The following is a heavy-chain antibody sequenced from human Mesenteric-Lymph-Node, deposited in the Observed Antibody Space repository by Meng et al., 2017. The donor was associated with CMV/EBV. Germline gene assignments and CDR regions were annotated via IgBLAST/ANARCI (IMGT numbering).Heavy chain of an antibody. D-gene: IGHD3-22*01. J-gene: IGHJ6*02. CDR3: AKDLTAITLILVSSRPTYGIDV. Sequence: GESLKISCAASGFTFSNYAMHWVRQVPGKGLEWVAFIRYDGSDKYYPDSVKGRFSISRDNSKNTASLQMNSLRAEDTAVYYCAKDLTAITLILVSSRPTYGIDVWGQGTTVTVSS. V-gene: IGHV3-30*02. CDR2: IRYDGSDK. CDR1: GFTFSNYA.